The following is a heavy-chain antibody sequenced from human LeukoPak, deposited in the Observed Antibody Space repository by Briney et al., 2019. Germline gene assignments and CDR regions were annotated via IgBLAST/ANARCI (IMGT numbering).Heavy chain of an antibody. J-gene: IGHJ4*02. CDR2: INSDGSST. CDR3: ARGGIRFIDY. CDR1: GFTFSGYW. D-gene: IGHD3-10*01. V-gene: IGHV3-74*01. Sequence: RTGGSLRLSCAASGFTFSGYWMPWVRQVPGKGLVWVSRINSDGSSTNYADSVKGRFTISRDNAKNTLYLQMNSLRAEDTAVYYCARGGIRFIDYWGQGTLVTVSS.